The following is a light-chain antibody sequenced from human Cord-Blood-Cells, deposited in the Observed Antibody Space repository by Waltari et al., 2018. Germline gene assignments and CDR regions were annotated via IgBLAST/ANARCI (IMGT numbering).Light chain of an antibody. CDR3: SSYTSSSTLV. J-gene: IGLJ3*02. CDR2: DVS. Sequence: QSALTHPAPVPGPPGQSTPMPCTGTSRAVGGYNYVPWYQQHPGKAPKLMIYDVSNRPSGVSNRFSGSKSGNTASLTISGLQAEDEADYYCSSYTSSSTLVFGGGTKLTVL. V-gene: IGLV2-14*03. CDR1: SRAVGGYNY.